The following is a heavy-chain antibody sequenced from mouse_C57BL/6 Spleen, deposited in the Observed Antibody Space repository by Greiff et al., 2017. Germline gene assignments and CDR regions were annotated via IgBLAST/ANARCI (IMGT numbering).Heavy chain of an antibody. CDR2: ISYSGST. D-gene: IGHD2-5*01. CDR1: GYSITSGYD. Sequence: VQLKESGPGMVKPSQSLSLTCTVTGYSITSGYDWHWIRHFPGNKLEWMGYISYSGSTNYNPSLKSRISITHDTSKNHFFLKLNSVTTEDTATYYCARGYYSNYGAMDYWGQGTSVTVSS. V-gene: IGHV3-1*01. J-gene: IGHJ4*01. CDR3: ARGYYSNYGAMDY.